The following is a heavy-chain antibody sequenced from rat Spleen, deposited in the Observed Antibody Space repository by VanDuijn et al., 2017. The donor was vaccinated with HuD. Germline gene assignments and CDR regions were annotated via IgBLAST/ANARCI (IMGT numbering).Heavy chain of an antibody. Sequence: EVQLVESGGGLVQPGRSLKLSCAASGFTFSDYTMAWVRQAPKKGLEWVATIVYDGTRTYFRDSVKGRFTLSRDNTKSTLYLQMDSLRSEDTATYYCARQGYSSYLFVYWGQGTLVTVSS. CDR1: GFTFSDYT. CDR2: IVYDGTRT. CDR3: ARQGYSSYLFVY. J-gene: IGHJ3*01. V-gene: IGHV5S10*01. D-gene: IGHD1-2*01.